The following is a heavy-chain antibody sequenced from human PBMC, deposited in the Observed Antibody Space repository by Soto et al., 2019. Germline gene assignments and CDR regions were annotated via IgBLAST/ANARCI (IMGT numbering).Heavy chain of an antibody. CDR2: ISSSSSYI. CDR1: GFTFSSYS. CDR3: ARVIGYTPQGYYYYYMDV. J-gene: IGHJ6*03. Sequence: EVQLVESGGGLVKPGGSLRLSCAASGFTFSSYSMNWVRQAPGKGLEWVSSISSSSSYIYYADSVKGRFTISRDNAKNSLYLQMNSLRAEDTAVYYCARVIGYTPQGYYYYYMDVWGKGTTVTVSS. V-gene: IGHV3-21*01. D-gene: IGHD6-13*01.